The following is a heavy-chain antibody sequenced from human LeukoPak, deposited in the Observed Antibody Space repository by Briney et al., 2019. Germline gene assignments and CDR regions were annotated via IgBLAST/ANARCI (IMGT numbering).Heavy chain of an antibody. CDR2: ISGSGDST. V-gene: IGHV3-23*01. Sequence: QTGGSLRLSCAASGFTFSSNAMSWVRQAPGKGLEWVSAISGSGDSTFYADSVKGRFTISRDNSKNTLYLQMNSLRAEDTAVYYCARDIVGAPLEVDYWGQGTLVTVSS. D-gene: IGHD1-26*01. J-gene: IGHJ4*02. CDR3: ARDIVGAPLEVDY. CDR1: GFTFSSNA.